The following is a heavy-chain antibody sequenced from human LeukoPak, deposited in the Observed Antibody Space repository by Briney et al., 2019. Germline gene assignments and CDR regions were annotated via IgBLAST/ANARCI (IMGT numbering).Heavy chain of an antibody. CDR3: AKDVGYDILTGYYSYASDY. V-gene: IGHV3-23*01. Sequence: AGGSLRLSCAASGFTFSSYAMSWVRQAPGKGLEWVSAISGSGGSTYYADSVKGRFTISRDNSKNTLYLQMNSPRAEDTAVYYCAKDVGYDILTGYYSYASDYWGQGTLVTVSS. J-gene: IGHJ4*02. CDR1: GFTFSSYA. CDR2: ISGSGGST. D-gene: IGHD3-9*01.